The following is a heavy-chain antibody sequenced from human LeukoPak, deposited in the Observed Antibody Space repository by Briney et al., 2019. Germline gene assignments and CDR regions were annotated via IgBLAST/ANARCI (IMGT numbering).Heavy chain of an antibody. CDR3: ARHWYSSGWYGIDY. V-gene: IGHV5-51*01. Sequence: GESLKISCKGSGYRFNAYWIAWVRQMPGKGLEWMGIIYPGDSGTRNSPSFQGQVTTSADKSISTAYLQWSSLKASDTAMYYCARHWYSSGWYGIDYWGQGTLVTVSS. J-gene: IGHJ4*02. CDR2: IYPGDSGT. D-gene: IGHD6-19*01. CDR1: GYRFNAYW.